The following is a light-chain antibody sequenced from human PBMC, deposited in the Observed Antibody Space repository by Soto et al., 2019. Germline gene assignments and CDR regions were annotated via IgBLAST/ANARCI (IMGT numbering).Light chain of an antibody. V-gene: IGLV9-49*01. CDR2: VGTGGIVG. Sequence: QSVLTQPPSASASLGASVTLTCTLSSGYSNYKVDWYQQRPGKGPRFVMRVGTGGIVGSKGDGIPDRFSVLGSGLNRYLTIKNIQEEDESDYHCGADHGSGSNFVENVVFGGGTKLTVL. CDR1: SGYSNYK. J-gene: IGLJ2*01. CDR3: GADHGSGSNFVENVV.